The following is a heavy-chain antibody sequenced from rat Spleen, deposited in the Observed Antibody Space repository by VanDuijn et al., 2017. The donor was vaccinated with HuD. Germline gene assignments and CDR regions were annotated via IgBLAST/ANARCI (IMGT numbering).Heavy chain of an antibody. V-gene: IGHV5-27*01. Sequence: EVKLVESGGGLVQPGRSLKLSCAASGFTFSNYYMARVRQAPTKGLEWVTYISTGGDNTYYRDSVKGRFTISRDTAQNTLYLQMNSPTSEDTATYYCTRGGYFRHWGQGVMVTVSS. CDR2: ISTGGDNT. J-gene: IGHJ2*01. CDR3: TRGGYFRH. CDR1: GFTFSNYY. D-gene: IGHD2-5*01.